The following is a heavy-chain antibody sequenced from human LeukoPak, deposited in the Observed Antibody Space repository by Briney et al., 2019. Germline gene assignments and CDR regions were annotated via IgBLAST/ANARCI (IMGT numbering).Heavy chain of an antibody. CDR1: GGTFSSYA. D-gene: IGHD6-13*01. CDR2: IIPIFGTA. CDR3: ASPAAAGLLYYFDY. Sequence: SVKVSCKASGGTFSSYAISWVRQAPGQGLEWMGGIIPIFGTANYAQKFQGRVTITADKSTSTAYMELSSLRSEDTAAYYCASPAAAGLLYYFDYWGQGTLVTVSS. J-gene: IGHJ4*02. V-gene: IGHV1-69*06.